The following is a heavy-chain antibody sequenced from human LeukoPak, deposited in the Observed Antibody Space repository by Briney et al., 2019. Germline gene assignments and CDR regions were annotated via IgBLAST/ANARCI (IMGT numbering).Heavy chain of an antibody. CDR1: GFTFSSYA. V-gene: IGHV3-53*01. D-gene: IGHD6-6*01. CDR2: IYSGGST. J-gene: IGHJ4*02. Sequence: GGSLRLSCAASGFTFSSYAMSWVRQAPGKGLEWVSVIYSGGSTYYVDSVKGRFTISRDNSKNTLYLQMNSLRAEDTAVYYCARETSSSSGLDYWGQGTLVTVSS. CDR3: ARETSSSSGLDY.